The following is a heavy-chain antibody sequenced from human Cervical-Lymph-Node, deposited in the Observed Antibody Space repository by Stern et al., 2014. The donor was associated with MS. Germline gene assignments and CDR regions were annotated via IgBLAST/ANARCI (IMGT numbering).Heavy chain of an antibody. CDR1: GFTLSSFT. CDR3: ARDRGLTRLVLFEL. CDR2: LSYDGTTK. D-gene: IGHD3-16*01. J-gene: IGHJ4*02. Sequence: EQLVDPGGGMVQPGWSLRISCAASGFTLSSFTMHRVRQAPEQGPEWPASLSYDGTTKDYADSVRGRFTISRDRSMNTVFLQMDSLRPEDTALYYCARDRGLTRLVLFELWGQGTLVAVSS. V-gene: IGHV3-30-3*01.